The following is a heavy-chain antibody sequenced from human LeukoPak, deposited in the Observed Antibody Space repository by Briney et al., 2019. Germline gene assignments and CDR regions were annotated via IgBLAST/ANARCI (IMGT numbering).Heavy chain of an antibody. J-gene: IGHJ4*02. D-gene: IGHD6-19*01. Sequence: PSETLSLTCTVSGGSISISSYYWGWIRQPPGKGLEWIGSIYYSGSTYYNPSLKSRVTISVDTSKNQFSLKLSSVTAADTAVYYCARHGREQWLLRYFDYWGQGTLVTVSS. CDR3: ARHGREQWLLRYFDY. V-gene: IGHV4-39*01. CDR1: GGSISISSYY. CDR2: IYYSGST.